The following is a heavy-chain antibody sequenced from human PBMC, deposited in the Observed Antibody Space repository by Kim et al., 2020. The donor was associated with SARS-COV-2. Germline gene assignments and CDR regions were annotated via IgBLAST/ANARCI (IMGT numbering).Heavy chain of an antibody. D-gene: IGHD3-22*01. CDR3: ALGNYYDSSGFFDY. Sequence: ARKLQGRVTMTTDTSTSTAYMELRSLRADDTAVYYCALGNYYDSSGFFDYWGQGTLVTVSS. J-gene: IGHJ4*02. V-gene: IGHV1-18*01.